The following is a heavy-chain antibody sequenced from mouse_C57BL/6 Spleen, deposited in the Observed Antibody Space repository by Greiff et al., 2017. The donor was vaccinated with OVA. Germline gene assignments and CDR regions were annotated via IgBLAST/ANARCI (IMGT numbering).Heavy chain of an antibody. J-gene: IGHJ3*01. CDR1: GYTFTSYW. CDR2: IHPNSGST. D-gene: IGHD1-1*01. V-gene: IGHV1-64*01. CDR3: AREGYYGSSYGFAY. Sequence: VQLQQPGAELVKPGASVKLSCKASGYTFTSYWMHWVQQRPGQGLEWLGMIHPNSGSTNYTEKFKSHATLTVDQSASTAYMQLSSRISEDSAVDYCAREGYYGSSYGFAYWGQGTLVTVSA.